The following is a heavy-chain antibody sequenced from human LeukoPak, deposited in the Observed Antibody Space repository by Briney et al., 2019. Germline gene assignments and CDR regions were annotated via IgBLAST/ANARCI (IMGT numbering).Heavy chain of an antibody. V-gene: IGHV4-38-2*02. CDR1: GYSISSGYY. Sequence: PSETLSLTCTVSGYSISSGYYWGWIRQPPGKGLEWIGSIYHSGSTYYNPSLKSRVTISVDTSKNQFSLKLSSVTAADTAVYYCARDPNHRNYXXXXXGFXYW. CDR3: ARDPNHRNYXXXXXGFXY. CDR2: IYHSGST. J-gene: IGHJ4*01. D-gene: IGHD3-10*01.